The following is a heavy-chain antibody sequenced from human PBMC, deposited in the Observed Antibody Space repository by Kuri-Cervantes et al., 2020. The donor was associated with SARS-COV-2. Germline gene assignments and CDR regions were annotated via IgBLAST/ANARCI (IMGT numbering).Heavy chain of an antibody. J-gene: IGHJ4*02. D-gene: IGHD3-3*01. V-gene: IGHV3-48*01. Sequence: GESLKISCAASGFTFSSYSMNWVRQAPGKGLEWVSYISSSSSTIYYADSEKGRFTISRDNAKNSLYLQMNSLRVEDTAVYYCARSKGLGGFWSVSYAGLDYWGQGTLVTVSS. CDR2: ISSSSSTI. CDR1: GFTFSSYS. CDR3: ARSKGLGGFWSVSYAGLDY.